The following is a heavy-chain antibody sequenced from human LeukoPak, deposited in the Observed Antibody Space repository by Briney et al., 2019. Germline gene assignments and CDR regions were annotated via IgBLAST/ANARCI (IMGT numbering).Heavy chain of an antibody. V-gene: IGHV4-31*03. CDR2: IYYSGNT. Sequence: SQTLSLTCTVSGGSINSAGYYWTWIRQHPGKGLEWIGYIYYSGNTYYNPSLKNRLTMSVDMSKNQFSLKLSSVTAADTAVFYCARGYSGSPYYFSMDVWGKGTTVTVSS. D-gene: IGHD5-12*01. J-gene: IGHJ6*04. CDR1: GGSINSAGYY. CDR3: ARGYSGSPYYFSMDV.